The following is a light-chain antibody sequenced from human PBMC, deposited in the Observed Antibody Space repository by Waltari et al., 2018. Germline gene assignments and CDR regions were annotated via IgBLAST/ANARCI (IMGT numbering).Light chain of an antibody. CDR1: SSDFGDYNF. CDR3: SSYTSTIKV. CDR2: EVS. V-gene: IGLV2-14*01. J-gene: IGLJ3*02. Sequence: QSALTQPASVSGSPGQSITISCTGTSSDFGDYNFVSWYHQHPGRAPKLMIYEVSNRPSGVSNRFSGSKSGNTASLTISGLQAEDEADYYCSSYTSTIKVFGGGTKVTVL.